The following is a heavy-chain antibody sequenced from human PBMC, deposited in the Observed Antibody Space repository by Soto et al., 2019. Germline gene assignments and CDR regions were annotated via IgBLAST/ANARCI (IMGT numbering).Heavy chain of an antibody. V-gene: IGHV6-1*01. Sequence: SQTLSHTCVVSGNSVSGNSAAWNWIRQSPSRGLEWLGRTYYRSKWYNDYEVSVKSRITINPDTSKNQFSLQLNSVTPEDTAVYYCARGSYDNSGSLGYWGQGTLVTVSS. CDR2: TYYRSKWYN. D-gene: IGHD3-22*01. CDR3: ARGSYDNSGSLGY. CDR1: GNSVSGNSAA. J-gene: IGHJ4*02.